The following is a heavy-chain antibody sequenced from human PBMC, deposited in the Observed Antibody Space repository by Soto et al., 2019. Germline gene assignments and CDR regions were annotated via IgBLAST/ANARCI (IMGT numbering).Heavy chain of an antibody. D-gene: IGHD3-3*01. Sequence: GESLKISCKGSGYSFTSYWIGWVRQMPGKGLEWMGIIYPGDSDTRYSPSFQGQVTISADKSISTAYLQWSSLKGACTALYYCARRSIKVGVVIIGFDAFDIWGQGTMVTVSS. J-gene: IGHJ3*02. CDR2: IYPGDSDT. V-gene: IGHV5-51*01. CDR3: ARRSIKVGVVIIGFDAFDI. CDR1: GYSFTSYW.